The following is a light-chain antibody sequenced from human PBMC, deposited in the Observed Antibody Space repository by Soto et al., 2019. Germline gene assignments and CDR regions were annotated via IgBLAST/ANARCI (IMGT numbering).Light chain of an antibody. CDR1: QSINRD. V-gene: IGKV1-39*01. J-gene: IGKJ2*03. Sequence: IQMTQSPSSLSASVGDRVTITCRASQSINRDLHRYKHRPVEAPNLLISRASSLQSGVPSRFSGSGFGTDFTLTISSLQREDFATYYCQQSHITPYSCGQGTTVEIK. CDR2: RAS. CDR3: QQSHITPYS.